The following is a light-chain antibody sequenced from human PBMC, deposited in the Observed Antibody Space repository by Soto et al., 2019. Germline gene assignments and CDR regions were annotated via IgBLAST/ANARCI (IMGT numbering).Light chain of an antibody. CDR3: CSYAGSRV. CDR2: EGS. J-gene: IGLJ3*02. Sequence: QSALTQPASVSGSPGQSITISCTGTSSDVGSYNLVSWYQQHPGKAPKLMIYEGSKRPSGVSNRFSGSKSANTASLTISGLQAEDEADYYCCSYAGSRVFGGGTKLPVL. CDR1: SSDVGSYNL. V-gene: IGLV2-23*01.